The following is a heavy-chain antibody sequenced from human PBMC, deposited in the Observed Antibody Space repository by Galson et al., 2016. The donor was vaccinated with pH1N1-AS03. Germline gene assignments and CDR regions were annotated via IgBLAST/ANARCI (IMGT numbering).Heavy chain of an antibody. D-gene: IGHD1-1*01. CDR1: GYTLTTYS. J-gene: IGHJ4*02. CDR2: INAGNGNA. Sequence: SVKVSCKASGYTLTTYSMHWVRQAPGQRPEWMGWINAGNGNAGYSRSFQGRVTITRDTSAKIVYLEVSSLIFEDTAVYYCTRDRQQRLDYWGQGGLVTVS. V-gene: IGHV1-3*01. CDR3: TRDRQQRLDY.